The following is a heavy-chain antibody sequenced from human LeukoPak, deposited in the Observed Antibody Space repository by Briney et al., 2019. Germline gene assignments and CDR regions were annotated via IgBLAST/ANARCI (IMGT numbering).Heavy chain of an antibody. J-gene: IGHJ6*02. CDR2: IHYSGRA. CDR1: GDSLSGYY. CDR3: VKFGVDYDMGV. V-gene: IGHV4-59*01. D-gene: IGHD3-16*01. Sequence: SETLSLTCTVSGDSLSGYYWNWVRQPPGQGLEWMGQIHYSGRADYNPSLKRRIPISVDTSKNQMSLALTSVTAADTAIYYCVKFGVDYDMGVWGQGTTVTVSS.